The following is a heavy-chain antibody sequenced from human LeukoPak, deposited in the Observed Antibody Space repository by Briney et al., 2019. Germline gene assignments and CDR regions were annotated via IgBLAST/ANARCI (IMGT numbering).Heavy chain of an antibody. Sequence: AGGSLRLSCAASGFTFSSYAMSWVRQAPGKGLEWVSAISGSGGSTYYADSVKGRFTISRDNSKNTLYLQKNSLRAEDTAVYYCAKDYHYYDSSGYSHPFDYWGQGTLVTVSS. CDR3: AKDYHYYDSSGYSHPFDY. D-gene: IGHD3-22*01. CDR2: ISGSGGST. J-gene: IGHJ4*02. CDR1: GFTFSSYA. V-gene: IGHV3-23*01.